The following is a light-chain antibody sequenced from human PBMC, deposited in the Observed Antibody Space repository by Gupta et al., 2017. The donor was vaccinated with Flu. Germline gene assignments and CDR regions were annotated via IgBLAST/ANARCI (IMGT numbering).Light chain of an antibody. CDR2: EFS. J-gene: IGKJ2*01. CDR1: QSLVYKNGITY. Sequence: SFTLGQAASISFRSSQSLVYKNGITYLNCFQQRPGQSPRRLIYEFSKRDSGVPDRFSGSGSVTDFTLKSSRRETEDVGVYYGNRGRHPRTFGQGTRLEI. V-gene: IGKV2-30*01. CDR3: NRGRHPRT.